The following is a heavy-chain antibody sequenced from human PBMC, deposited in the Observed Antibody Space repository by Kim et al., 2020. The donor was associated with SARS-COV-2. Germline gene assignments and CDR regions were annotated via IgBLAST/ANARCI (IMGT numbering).Heavy chain of an antibody. CDR3: ATAAPMVLGVIPGMDV. D-gene: IGHD3-10*01. CDR2: IIPILGIA. CDR1: GDTFSSYA. V-gene: IGHV1-69*04. Sequence: SVKVSCKASGDTFSSYAISWVRQAPGQGLEWRGRIIPILGIANYAQKFQGRVTITADKSTITAYMELSSLRSEDTAVYYCATAAPMVLGVIPGMDVWGQGTTVTVSS. J-gene: IGHJ6*02.